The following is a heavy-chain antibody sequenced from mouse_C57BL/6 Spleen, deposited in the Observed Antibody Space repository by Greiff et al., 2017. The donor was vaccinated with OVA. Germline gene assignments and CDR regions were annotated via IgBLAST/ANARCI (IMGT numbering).Heavy chain of an antibody. CDR3: ARRVITTVVEDAMDY. V-gene: IGHV1-72*01. D-gene: IGHD1-1*01. CDR2: FDPNSGGT. J-gene: IGHJ4*01. Sequence: QVQLQQSGAELVKPGASVKLSCKASGYTFTSYWMHWVKQRPGRGLEWIGRFDPNSGGTKYNEKFKSKATLTVDKPSSTAYMQLSSLTSEDSAVYYCARRVITTVVEDAMDYWGQGTSVTVSS. CDR1: GYTFTSYW.